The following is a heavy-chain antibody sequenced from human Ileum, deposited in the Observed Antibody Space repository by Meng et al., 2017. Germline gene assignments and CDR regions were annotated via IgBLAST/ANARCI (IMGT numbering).Heavy chain of an antibody. Sequence: HLQLQESGSGLVKSSETLSLTCFVSGDSMTSKNYYWGWIRQPPGKGLQWIGSVYYSRMNYYNPSLKSRVSVSVDTSKNQFSLKVTSVTAADMALYYCASARYDNWGQGTLVTVSS. CDR2: VYYSRMN. CDR3: ASARYDN. J-gene: IGHJ4*02. CDR1: GDSMTSKNYY. D-gene: IGHD3-22*01. V-gene: IGHV4-39*01.